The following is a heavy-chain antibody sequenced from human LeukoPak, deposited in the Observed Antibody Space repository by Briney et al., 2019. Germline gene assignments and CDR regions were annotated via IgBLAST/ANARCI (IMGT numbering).Heavy chain of an antibody. CDR2: IGTACDT. Sequence: PGGSLRLSCAASGFTFSSYDMHWVRQATGKGLEWVSAIGTACDTYYPGSVKGRFTISRENAKNSLYLQMNSLRAGDTAVYYCARKRGEAYFDYWGQGTLVTVSS. V-gene: IGHV3-13*01. J-gene: IGHJ4*02. CDR1: GFTFSSYD. CDR3: ARKRGEAYFDY.